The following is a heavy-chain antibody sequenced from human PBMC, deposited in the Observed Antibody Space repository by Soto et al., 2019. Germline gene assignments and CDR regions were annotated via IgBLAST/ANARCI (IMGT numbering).Heavy chain of an antibody. CDR3: AANEYSSSSWHFWFDP. J-gene: IGHJ5*02. CDR2: TYYRSKWYN. V-gene: IGHV6-1*01. Sequence: KQSQTLSLTCAISGDSVSSNSAAWNWIRQSPSRGLEWLGRTYYRSKWYNDYAVSVKSRITINPDTSKNQFSLQLNSVTPEDTAVYYCAANEYSSSSWHFWFDPWGQGTLVTVSS. D-gene: IGHD6-6*01. CDR1: GDSVSSNSAA.